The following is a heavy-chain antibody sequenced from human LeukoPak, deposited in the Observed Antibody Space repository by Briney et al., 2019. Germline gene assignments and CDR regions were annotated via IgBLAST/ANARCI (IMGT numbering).Heavy chain of an antibody. CDR2: VNPNSGGT. Sequence: EASVNVSCKASGYTFTGYYMHWVRQAPGQGLEWMGWVNPNSGGTNYAQESQGRVTMTRDKYISTAYMELSRLRYNAKDVYDCARLPSYGSGRGDGVDYWGQGTLVTVSS. D-gene: IGHD3-10*01. CDR1: GYTFTGYY. V-gene: IGHV1-2*02. J-gene: IGHJ4*02. CDR3: ARLPSYGSGRGDGVDY.